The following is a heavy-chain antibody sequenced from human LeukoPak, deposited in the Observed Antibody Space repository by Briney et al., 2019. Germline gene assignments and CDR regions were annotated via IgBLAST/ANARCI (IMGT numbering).Heavy chain of an antibody. CDR1: GFTFSSYA. Sequence: GGSLRLSCAASGFTFSSYAMSWVRQAPGKGLEWVSTIGGSGDSTYYADSVKGRFTISRDNSKNTLSLQMNSLRADDTAVYYCATGDTAMVPNYLDPWGQGTLVTVSS. J-gene: IGHJ5*02. V-gene: IGHV3-23*01. CDR2: IGGSGDST. CDR3: ATGDTAMVPNYLDP. D-gene: IGHD5-18*01.